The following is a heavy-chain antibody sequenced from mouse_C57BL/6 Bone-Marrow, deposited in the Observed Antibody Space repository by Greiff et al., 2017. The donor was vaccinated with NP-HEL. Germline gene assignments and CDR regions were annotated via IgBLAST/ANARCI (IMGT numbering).Heavy chain of an antibody. V-gene: IGHV1-15*01. J-gene: IGHJ4*01. CDR2: IDPETGGT. Sequence: VQVVESGAELVRPGASVTLSCKASGYTFTDYEMHWVKQTPVHGLEWIGAIDPETGGTAYNQKFKGKAILTADKSSSTAYMELRSLTSEDSAVYYCTRSSCYYAMDYWGQGTSVTVSS. CDR1: GYTFTDYE. CDR3: TRSSCYYAMDY.